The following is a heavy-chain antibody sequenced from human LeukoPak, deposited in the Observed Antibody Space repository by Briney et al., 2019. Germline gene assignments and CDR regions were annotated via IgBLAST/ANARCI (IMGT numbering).Heavy chain of an antibody. Sequence: GESLKISCKGSGYTFTSYWITWLRQLPGKGREWMGRIVPSDSHASYSPSLQGHVTISADKSINTAYLQWSRLKASDTAMYYCARHDCSGGSCPLAYWGQGTLVTVP. J-gene: IGHJ4*02. CDR2: IVPSDSHA. CDR3: ARHDCSGGSCPLAY. CDR1: GYTFTSYW. D-gene: IGHD2-15*01. V-gene: IGHV5-10-1*01.